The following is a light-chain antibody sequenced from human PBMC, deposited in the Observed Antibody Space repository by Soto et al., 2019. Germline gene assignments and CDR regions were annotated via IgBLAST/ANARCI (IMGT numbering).Light chain of an antibody. V-gene: IGKV1-9*01. CDR2: AAS. Sequence: DIQLTQSPSFLSASVGDRVTITCRDSQDINTYLAWYQQKPGKAPKLLIFAASTLQNGVPSRFSGSGSGTEFTVTITSLQPEDFATYYCQQRKSYPITFGQGTRLEIK. J-gene: IGKJ5*01. CDR1: QDINTY. CDR3: QQRKSYPIT.